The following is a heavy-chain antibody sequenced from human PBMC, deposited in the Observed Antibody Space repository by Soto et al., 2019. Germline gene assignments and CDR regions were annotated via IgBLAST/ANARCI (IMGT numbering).Heavy chain of an antibody. CDR3: ARSQYYHDSSGYYKGFDS. V-gene: IGHV6-1*01. J-gene: IGHJ4*02. Sequence: QVQLQQSGPGLVKPSQTLSLTCAISGDSVSSNSAAWNWIRQSPSRGLEWLGRTYYRSKWYDDYAVSVKSRIPIHPDTSRNQFSLQLNSVTPEDTALYYCARSQYYHDSSGYYKGFDSWGQGTLVTVSS. D-gene: IGHD3-22*01. CDR2: TYYRSKWYD. CDR1: GDSVSSNSAA.